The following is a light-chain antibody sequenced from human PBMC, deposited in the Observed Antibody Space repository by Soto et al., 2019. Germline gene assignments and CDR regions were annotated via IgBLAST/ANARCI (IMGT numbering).Light chain of an antibody. CDR2: GVS. V-gene: IGKV3-20*01. J-gene: IGKJ4*01. Sequence: EIVLTQSPGTLSLSPGERATLSCRACQSVRSTYLAWYQQKPGLAPRLLIFGVSNRATGIPDRFSGSGSGTDFTITISRLEPEDFAVYYWQHYGAYPLTFGGGTRVEIK. CDR3: QHYGAYPLT. CDR1: QSVRSTY.